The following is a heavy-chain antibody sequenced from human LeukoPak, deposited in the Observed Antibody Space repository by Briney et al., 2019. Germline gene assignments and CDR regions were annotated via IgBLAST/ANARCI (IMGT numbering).Heavy chain of an antibody. Sequence: SETLSLTCTVSGGSISSSSYYWGWIRQPPGKGLEWIGSIYYSGSTYYNPSLKSRVTISVDTSKNQFSLKLSSVTAADTAVYYCARGRLLYYYMDVWGKGTTVTVSS. CDR1: GGSISSSSYY. J-gene: IGHJ6*03. V-gene: IGHV4-39*01. CDR2: IYYSGST. CDR3: ARGRLLYYYMDV. D-gene: IGHD2/OR15-2a*01.